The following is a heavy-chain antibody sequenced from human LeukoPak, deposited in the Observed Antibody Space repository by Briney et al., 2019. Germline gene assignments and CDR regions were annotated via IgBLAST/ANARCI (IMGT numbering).Heavy chain of an antibody. Sequence: SETLSLTCTVSGGSISSGGYYWSWIRQHPGKGLEWIGYIYYSGSTYYNPSPKSRVTISVDTSKNQFSLKLSSVTAADTAVYYCARDDDYYDSSGFDPWGQGTLVTVSS. CDR3: ARDDDYYDSSGFDP. CDR1: GGSISSGGYY. J-gene: IGHJ5*02. V-gene: IGHV4-31*03. CDR2: IYYSGST. D-gene: IGHD3-22*01.